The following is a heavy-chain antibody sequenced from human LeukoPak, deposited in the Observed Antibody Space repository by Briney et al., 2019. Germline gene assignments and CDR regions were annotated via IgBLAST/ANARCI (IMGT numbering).Heavy chain of an antibody. CDR1: GGSISNYY. J-gene: IGHJ4*02. CDR2: IYYSGST. CDR3: ARDSPDYGDFSYYFDY. D-gene: IGHD4-17*01. V-gene: IGHV4-59*01. Sequence: PSETLSLTCTVSGGSISNYYWSWIRQPPGKGLEWIGYIYYSGSTNYNPFLKSRVIISVDTSKNQFSLKLTSVTAADTAVYYCARDSPDYGDFSYYFDYWGQGTLVTVSS.